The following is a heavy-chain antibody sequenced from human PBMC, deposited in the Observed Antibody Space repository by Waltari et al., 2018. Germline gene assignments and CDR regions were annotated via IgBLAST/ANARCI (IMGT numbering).Heavy chain of an antibody. CDR3: ARQNRLPTWIQMWYVFDY. J-gene: IGHJ4*02. V-gene: IGHV4-38-2*02. D-gene: IGHD5-18*01. CDR2: INHSGAT. Sequence: LQESGPGLVKPSETLSLTCTVSEYSINTDYYRGWIRQTPGKGLEWIGCINHSGATFYSPSLKSRVTISVDTSKNQFSLKLTSLTAADTAVYYCARQNRLPTWIQMWYVFDYWGQGILVTVSS. CDR1: EYSINTDYY.